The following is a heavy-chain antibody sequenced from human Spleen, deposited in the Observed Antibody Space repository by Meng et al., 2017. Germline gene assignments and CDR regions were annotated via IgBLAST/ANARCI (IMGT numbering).Heavy chain of an antibody. CDR2: ISGSGGST. CDR3: TNDRLNH. D-gene: IGHD3-16*01. CDR1: GFTFSSYA. J-gene: IGHJ1*01. Sequence: GESLKISCAASGFTFSSYAMSWVRQAPGKGLEWVSAISGSGGSTYYADSVKGRFTISRDNAKNTLYLQMNSLRAEDTAVYYCTNDRLNHWGQGTLVTVSS. V-gene: IGHV3-23*01.